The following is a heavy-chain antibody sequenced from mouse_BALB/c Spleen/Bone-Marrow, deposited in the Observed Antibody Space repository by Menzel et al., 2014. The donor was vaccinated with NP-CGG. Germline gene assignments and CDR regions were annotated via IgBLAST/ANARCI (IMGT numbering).Heavy chain of an antibody. CDR3: ASATTATYYAMDY. CDR2: IDPANGNT. Sequence: EVQLQQSGAELVKPGASVKLSCTASGFNIKDTYMHWVKQRPEQGLEWIGRIDPANGNTKYDPKFQGKATITTDTSSNTAYLQVSSLTSEDTAVHYCASATTATYYAMDYWGQGTSVTVSS. D-gene: IGHD1-2*01. V-gene: IGHV14-3*02. CDR1: GFNIKDTY. J-gene: IGHJ4*01.